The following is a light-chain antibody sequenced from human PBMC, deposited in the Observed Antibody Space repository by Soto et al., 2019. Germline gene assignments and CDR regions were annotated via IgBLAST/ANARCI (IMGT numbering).Light chain of an antibody. CDR3: QQYNDWPLT. CDR1: QSVGSN. Sequence: EIVMTQSPVTLSVSPGERATLSCRASQSVGSNLAWYQQKPGQAPSLLIYGAFTRATGIPARFSGTGSGTEFTLTISSLQPEDFALYYCQQYNDWPLTFGQGTKVDIK. V-gene: IGKV3-15*01. CDR2: GAF. J-gene: IGKJ1*01.